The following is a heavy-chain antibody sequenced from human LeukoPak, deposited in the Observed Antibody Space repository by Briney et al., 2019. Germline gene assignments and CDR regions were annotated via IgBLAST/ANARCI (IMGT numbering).Heavy chain of an antibody. V-gene: IGHV3-53*01. CDR2: MYPSGVT. D-gene: IGHD6-13*01. J-gene: IGHJ4*02. Sequence: GGSLRLSCAASGITVSDNFMTWVRQAPGKGLEWVSVMYPSGVTYYADSVKGRFTMSRDKSKNSLYLQMSSLRVEDTAVYYCARGAAGGDFDYWGQGTLVTVSS. CDR3: ARGAAGGDFDY. CDR1: GITVSDNF.